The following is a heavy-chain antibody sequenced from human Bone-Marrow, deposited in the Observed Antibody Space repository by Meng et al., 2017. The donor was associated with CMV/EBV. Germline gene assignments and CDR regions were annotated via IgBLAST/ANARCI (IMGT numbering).Heavy chain of an antibody. J-gene: IGHJ3*02. CDR3: ARDSLSLDAFDI. CDR1: GYTFTGYY. CDR2: INPNNGAT. Sequence: ASVKVSCKASGYTFTGYYLHWVRQAPGQGLEWMGWINPNNGATNYAQKFQGRVTMTRDTSISTAYMELSRLTSDSTAVYYCARDSLSLDAFDIWGQGTLVTVSS. V-gene: IGHV1-2*02.